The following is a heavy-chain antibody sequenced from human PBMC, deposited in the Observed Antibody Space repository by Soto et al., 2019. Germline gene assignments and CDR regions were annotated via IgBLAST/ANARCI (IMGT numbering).Heavy chain of an antibody. CDR1: GFTFSRYG. CDR3: AKVLPPLSTNHFFDN. CDR2: ISYDGSDK. V-gene: IGHV3-30*18. Sequence: GGSLRLSCAASGFTFSRYGIHWVRQAPGKWLEWVSGISYDGSDKFYADSVKGRFTISRDNSKNTLYLQMNSLRAEDTAMYYCAKVLPPLSTNHFFDNWGQGXLVTVYS. D-gene: IGHD2-2*01. J-gene: IGHJ4*02.